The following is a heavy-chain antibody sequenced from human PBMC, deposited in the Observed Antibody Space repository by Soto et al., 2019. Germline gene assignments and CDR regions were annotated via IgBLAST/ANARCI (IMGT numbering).Heavy chain of an antibody. D-gene: IGHD6-13*01. CDR3: AVSGPRGSWYDKTEYFHH. V-gene: IGHV3-30*06. CDR2: ISYDGRLK. Sequence: QVQVVESGGSVVQPGKSLRLSCAVSGYTFSSSPMHWVRQSPGKGLEWVAQISYDGRLKNNLDTGEGRFTISRDNSRNILYLEVDRLRSEDTAVYYWAVSGPRGSWYDKTEYFHHWGQGTVVTVSS. CDR1: GYTFSSSP. J-gene: IGHJ1*01.